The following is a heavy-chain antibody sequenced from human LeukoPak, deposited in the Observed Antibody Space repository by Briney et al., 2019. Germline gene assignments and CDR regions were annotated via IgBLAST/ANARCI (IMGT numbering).Heavy chain of an antibody. J-gene: IGHJ4*02. CDR3: AREQSEVRTPGFDY. CDR2: INAGNGNT. Sequence: ASVKVSCKASGYTFSTYAIHWVRQAPGQRLEWMGWINAGNGNTKYSQDFQGRVAITRDTSASTAYMELSSLRSEDMAVYYCAREQSEVRTPGFDYWGQGTLVTVSS. CDR1: GYTFSTYA. V-gene: IGHV1-3*03.